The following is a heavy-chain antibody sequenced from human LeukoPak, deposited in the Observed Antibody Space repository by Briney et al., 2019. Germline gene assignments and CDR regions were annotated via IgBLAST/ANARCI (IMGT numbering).Heavy chain of an antibody. CDR1: GYTFTDYS. V-gene: IGHV1-2*02. D-gene: IGHD6-13*01. CDR2: INPNSGGT. J-gene: IGHJ5*02. Sequence: ASVKVSCKTSGYTFTDYSMHWVRQAPGQGLEWMGWINPNSGGTNYAQKFQGRVTLTRDTSISTAYMELTRLRSDDTAVYYCARDKQPRRFDPWGQGTLVTVSS. CDR3: ARDKQPRRFDP.